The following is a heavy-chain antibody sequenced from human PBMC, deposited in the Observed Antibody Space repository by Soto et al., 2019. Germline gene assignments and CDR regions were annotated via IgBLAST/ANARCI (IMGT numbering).Heavy chain of an antibody. CDR3: AKDWCSSGWFNWFDS. J-gene: IGHJ5*01. D-gene: IGHD6-13*01. V-gene: IGHV3-30*18. Sequence: QVQLVESGGGVVQPGTSLRLSCVVSGFTLSNTGVHWVRQAPGKGLEWVAMISHDGFSQHYVDSVRGRFTISRDNSKNTLYLQMDSLRTEDTAVYYFAKDWCSSGWFNWFDSWGHGTLVIVSS. CDR1: GFTLSNTG. CDR2: ISHDGFSQ.